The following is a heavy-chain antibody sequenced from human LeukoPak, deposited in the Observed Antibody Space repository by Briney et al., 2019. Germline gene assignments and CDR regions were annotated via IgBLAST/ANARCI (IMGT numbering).Heavy chain of an antibody. D-gene: IGHD2/OR15-2a*01. CDR3: ARVEILPIYYMDV. J-gene: IGHJ6*03. V-gene: IGHV4-39*07. Sequence: SETLSLTCTVSGGSISSSSYYWGWIRQPPGKGLEWIGSIYYSGSTYYNPSLKSRVTISVDTSKNQFSLKLSSVTAADTAVYYCARVEILPIYYMDVWGKGTTVTISS. CDR2: IYYSGST. CDR1: GGSISSSSYY.